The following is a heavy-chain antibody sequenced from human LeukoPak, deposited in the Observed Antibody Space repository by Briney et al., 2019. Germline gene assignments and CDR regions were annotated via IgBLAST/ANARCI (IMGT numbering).Heavy chain of an antibody. J-gene: IGHJ4*02. CDR2: INPNSGGT. V-gene: IGHV1-2*02. Sequence: ASVKVSCKASGYTFTGYYMHWVRQAPGQGLEWMGWINPNSGGTNYAQKFQGRVTMTRDTSISTAYMELSRLRSDDTAVYYCARGVDSVERMHFDYWGQGTLVTVSS. CDR3: ARGVDSVERMHFDY. CDR1: GYTFTGYY. D-gene: IGHD2-15*01.